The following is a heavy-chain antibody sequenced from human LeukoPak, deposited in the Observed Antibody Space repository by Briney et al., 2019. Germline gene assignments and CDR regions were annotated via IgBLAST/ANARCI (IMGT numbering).Heavy chain of an antibody. CDR3: ARDDCSSISCYHNWFDP. D-gene: IGHD2-2*01. CDR2: IKQDGSEK. Sequence: GGSLRLSCAASGFTFSSYWISWVRQAPGKGLEWVANIKQDGSEKYYVDSVKGRFTISRDNAKNSLYLQMNSLRAEDTAMYYCARDDCSSISCYHNWFDPWGQGTLVTVSS. CDR1: GFTFSSYW. J-gene: IGHJ5*02. V-gene: IGHV3-7*01.